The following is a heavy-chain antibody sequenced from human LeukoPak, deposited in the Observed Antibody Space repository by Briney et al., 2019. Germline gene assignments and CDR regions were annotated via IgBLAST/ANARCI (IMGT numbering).Heavy chain of an antibody. D-gene: IGHD3-3*01. CDR3: ARDGRRITIFGVVISGYYYYGMDV. J-gene: IGHJ6*02. CDR1: GGTFSSYA. V-gene: IGHV1-69*01. CDR2: IIPIFGTA. Sequence: SVNVSCKASGGTFSSYAISWVRQAPGQGLEWMGGIIPIFGTANYAQKFQGRVTITADESTSTAYMELSSLRSEDTAVYYCARDGRRITIFGVVISGYYYYGMDVWGQGTTVTVSS.